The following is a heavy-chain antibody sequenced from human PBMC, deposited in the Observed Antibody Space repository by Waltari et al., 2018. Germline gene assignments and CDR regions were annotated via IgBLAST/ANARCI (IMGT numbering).Heavy chain of an antibody. CDR2: IYYSGST. Sequence: QLQLQESGPGLVTPSETLSLPGTVSGGSISSSSYYWGWIREPPGKGLGWIGSIYYSGSTYYNPSLKSRVTISVDTSKNQFSLKLSSVTAADTAVYYCARDREYCSSTSCYRGGDIGYFDLWGRGTLVTVSS. CDR3: ARDREYCSSTSCYRGGDIGYFDL. J-gene: IGHJ2*01. V-gene: IGHV4-39*07. CDR1: GGSISSSSYY. D-gene: IGHD2-2*02.